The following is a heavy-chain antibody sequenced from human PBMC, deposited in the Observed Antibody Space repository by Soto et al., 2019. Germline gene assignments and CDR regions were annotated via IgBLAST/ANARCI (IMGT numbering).Heavy chain of an antibody. V-gene: IGHV1-69*06. CDR1: GRTFLISA. CDR3: ARGKEWEQPSNHYYSDY. CDR2: IIPILGTI. Sequence: QVHLVQSGAEVKTPGSSVRVSCKTAGRTFLISAIAWVRQAPGQGLEWMGGIIPILGTIHIAQNFQGRVNFTADRSTSTAYMDLSSLRSEDTATYFCARGKEWEQPSNHYYSDYWGQGSQVIVSS. J-gene: IGHJ4*02. D-gene: IGHD1-26*01.